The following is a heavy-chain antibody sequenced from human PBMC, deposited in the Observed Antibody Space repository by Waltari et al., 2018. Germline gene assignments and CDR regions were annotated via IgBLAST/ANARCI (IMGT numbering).Heavy chain of an antibody. J-gene: IGHJ3*02. CDR1: GDSISTYY. Sequence: QVQLQESGPGLVKPSETLSLTCTVSGDSISTYYWSWIRQPAGKGLEWIGRFYNSGTTTYNPPLKDRVTMSVDTSNNQFSLKLDSVTAADTAVYYCARAKENWGRNAFDIWGQGTVLTVSS. V-gene: IGHV4-4*07. D-gene: IGHD7-27*01. CDR2: FYNSGTT. CDR3: ARAKENWGRNAFDI.